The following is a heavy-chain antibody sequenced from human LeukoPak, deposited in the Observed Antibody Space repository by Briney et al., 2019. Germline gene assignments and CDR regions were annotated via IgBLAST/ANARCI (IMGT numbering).Heavy chain of an antibody. CDR3: VRTGYSSGWYVDYYYYYYMDV. CDR1: GYTFSNYG. Sequence: ASVKVSCKASGYTFSNYGINWVRQATGQGLEWMGWMNPNSGNTGYAQKFQGRVTITRNTSISTAYMELSSLRSEDTAVYYCVRTGYSSGWYVDYYYYYYMDVWGKGTTVTVSS. J-gene: IGHJ6*03. D-gene: IGHD6-19*01. CDR2: MNPNSGNT. V-gene: IGHV1-8*03.